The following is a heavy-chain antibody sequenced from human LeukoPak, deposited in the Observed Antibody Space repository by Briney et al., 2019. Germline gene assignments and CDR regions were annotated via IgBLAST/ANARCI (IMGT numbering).Heavy chain of an antibody. V-gene: IGHV1-3*01. CDR2: INAGNGNT. D-gene: IGHD1-26*01. CDR3: ARAPSSRVGSYYYYGMDV. CDR1: GYTFTSYA. Sequence: GASVKVSCKASGYTFTSYAMHWVRQAPGQRLEWMGWINAGNGNTKYSQKFQGRVTITRDTSASTAYMELSSLRSEDTAVYYCARAPSSRVGSYYYYGMDVWGQGTTVTVSS. J-gene: IGHJ6*02.